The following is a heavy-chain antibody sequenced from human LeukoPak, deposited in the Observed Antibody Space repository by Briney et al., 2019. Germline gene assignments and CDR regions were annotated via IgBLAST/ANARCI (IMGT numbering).Heavy chain of an antibody. CDR2: ISYDGSNK. J-gene: IGHJ4*02. Sequence: GRSLRLSCAASGFTFSRYAMHWARQAPGKGLEWVAVISYDGSNKYYADSVKGRFTISRDNSKNTLYLQMNSLRAEDTAVYYCSREEYSSSWYSPVGYWGQGTLVTVSS. CDR3: SREEYSSSWYSPVGY. V-gene: IGHV3-30-3*01. D-gene: IGHD6-13*01. CDR1: GFTFSRYA.